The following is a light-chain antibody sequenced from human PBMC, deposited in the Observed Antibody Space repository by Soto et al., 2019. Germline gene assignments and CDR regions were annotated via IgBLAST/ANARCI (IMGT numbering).Light chain of an antibody. CDR3: QQYESTPPT. CDR2: WAS. J-gene: IGKJ2*01. CDR1: QSVLYSSNNKNY. Sequence: DIVMTQSPDSLAVSLGERATINCKSSQSVLYSSNNKNYLAWYQQRPGQPPKLLIYWASTRESGVPDRFSGSGFCTEFTLTISSLQAEDVAFYYCQQYESTPPTFGQGTKLEIK. V-gene: IGKV4-1*01.